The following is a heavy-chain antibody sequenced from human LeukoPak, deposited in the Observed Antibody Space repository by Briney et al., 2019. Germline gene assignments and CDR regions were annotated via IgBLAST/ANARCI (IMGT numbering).Heavy chain of an antibody. CDR3: ARARAGLRYGMDV. CDR2: IYYSGST. J-gene: IGHJ6*02. D-gene: IGHD2-21*01. Sequence: PSQTLSLICTVSGGSISSGGYYWSWIRQHPGKGLEWIGYIYYSGSTYYNPSLKSRATISVDTSKNQFPLKLSSVTAADTAVYYCARARAGLRYGMDVWGQGTTVTVSS. CDR1: GGSISSGGYY. V-gene: IGHV4-31*03.